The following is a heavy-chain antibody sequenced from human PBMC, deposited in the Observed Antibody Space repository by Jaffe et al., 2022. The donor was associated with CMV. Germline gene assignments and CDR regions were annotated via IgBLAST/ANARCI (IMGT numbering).Heavy chain of an antibody. Sequence: QVQLVQSGAEVKKPGASVKVSCKASGYTFTGYYMHWVRQAPGQGLEWMGWINPNSGGTNYAQKFQGRVTMTRDTSISTAYMELSRLRSDDTAVYYCARDLTIFGVVTYFDYWGQGTLVTVSS. V-gene: IGHV1-2*02. CDR1: GYTFTGYY. J-gene: IGHJ4*02. CDR2: INPNSGGT. D-gene: IGHD3-3*01. CDR3: ARDLTIFGVVTYFDY.